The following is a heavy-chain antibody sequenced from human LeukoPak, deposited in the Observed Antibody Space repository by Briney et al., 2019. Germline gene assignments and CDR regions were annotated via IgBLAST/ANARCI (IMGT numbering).Heavy chain of an antibody. CDR2: ISSSSSTI. V-gene: IGHV3-48*01. Sequence: GGSLRLSCAASGFTFSSYSMNWVRQAPGKGLEWVSYISSSSSTIYYADSVKGRFTISRDNSKNTLYLQMNSLIPEDTAVYYCARQYISGQWYFDYWGQGTLVTVSS. J-gene: IGHJ4*02. CDR1: GFTFSSYS. CDR3: ARQYISGQWYFDY. D-gene: IGHD5-18*01.